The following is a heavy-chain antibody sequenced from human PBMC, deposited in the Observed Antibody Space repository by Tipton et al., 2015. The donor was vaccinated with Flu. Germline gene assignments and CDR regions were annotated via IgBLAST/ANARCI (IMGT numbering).Heavy chain of an antibody. D-gene: IGHD6-19*01. V-gene: IGHV1-2*02. J-gene: IGHJ1*01. CDR1: GYTFTGYY. CDR3: ARGGEGGAVAEH. CDR2: INPNSGGT. Sequence: QSGPEVKKPGASVKVSCKASGYTFTGYYIHWVRQAPGQGLEWMGWINPNSGGTNYAREFQGRVTMTRDTSISTAYMELSRLRSDDPAVYFCARGGEGGAVAEHWGQGTRVTVSA.